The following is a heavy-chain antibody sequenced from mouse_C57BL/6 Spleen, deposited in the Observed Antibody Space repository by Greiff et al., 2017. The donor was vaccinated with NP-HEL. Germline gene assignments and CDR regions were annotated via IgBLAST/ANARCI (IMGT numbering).Heavy chain of an antibody. CDR1: GYTFTSYW. Sequence: QVQLQQPGAELVRPGSSVKLSCKASGYTFTSYWMHWVKQRPIQGLEWIGNIDPPDSETHYNQKFKDKATLTVDKSSSTAYMQLSSLTSEDSAVYYCAKDYGNYRYFDVWGTGTTVTVSS. V-gene: IGHV1-52*01. D-gene: IGHD2-1*01. J-gene: IGHJ1*03. CDR3: AKDYGNYRYFDV. CDR2: IDPPDSET.